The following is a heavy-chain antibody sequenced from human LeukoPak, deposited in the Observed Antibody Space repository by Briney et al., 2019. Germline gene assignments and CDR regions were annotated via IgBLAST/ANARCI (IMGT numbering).Heavy chain of an antibody. J-gene: IGHJ6*02. CDR1: GFTFSESW. V-gene: IGHV3-7*01. D-gene: IGHD7-27*01. CDR3: ARYSNWVAGDV. CDR2: IKEHGSQK. Sequence: GGSLRLSCVTSGFTFSESWMSWVRQAPGKGLEWVSDIKEHGSQKDYVDSVKGRFTISRDNAKNTLYLQMDSLRAEDTAVYYCARYSNWVAGDVWGQGTTVSVSS.